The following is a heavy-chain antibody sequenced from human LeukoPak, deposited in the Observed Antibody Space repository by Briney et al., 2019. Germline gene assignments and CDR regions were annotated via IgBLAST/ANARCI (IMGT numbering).Heavy chain of an antibody. CDR2: ISDSGTGT. Sequence: GGSPRLSCAASGLTFSGYAMSWVRQAPGKGLEWVSAISDSGTGTYYADSVMGRFTISRDNSKNTLYLQMNSLRAEDTAVYYCATDATPGWLQSPYWGQGTLVTVSS. CDR3: ATDATPGWLQSPY. D-gene: IGHD5-24*01. CDR1: GLTFSGYA. V-gene: IGHV3-23*01. J-gene: IGHJ4*02.